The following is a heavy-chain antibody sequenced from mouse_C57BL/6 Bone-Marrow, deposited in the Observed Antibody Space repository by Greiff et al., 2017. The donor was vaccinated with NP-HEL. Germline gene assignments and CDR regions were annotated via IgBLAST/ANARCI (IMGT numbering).Heavy chain of an antibody. CDR3: ARGGDYPWFAY. D-gene: IGHD2-4*01. V-gene: IGHV1-50*01. Sequence: QVQLKQPGAELVKPGASVKLSCKASGYTFTSYWMQWVKQRPGQGLEWIGEIDPSDSYTNYNQKFKGKATLTVDTSSSTAYMQLSSLTSEDAAVYDCARGGDYPWFAYWGQGTLVTGSA. J-gene: IGHJ3*01. CDR1: GYTFTSYW. CDR2: IDPSDSYT.